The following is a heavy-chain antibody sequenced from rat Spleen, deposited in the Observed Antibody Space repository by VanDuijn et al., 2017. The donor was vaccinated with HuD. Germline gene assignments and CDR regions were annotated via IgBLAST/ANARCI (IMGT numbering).Heavy chain of an antibody. Sequence: EVQLVESGGGLVQPGRSLKLSCAASGFTFSDYAMAWVRQAPKKGLEWVASISPSGGSTYYRDSVKGRFTISRDNAKSTLYLQMDSLRSEDTATYYCARQDTSGYSNWFAYWGQGTLVTVSS. V-gene: IGHV5S23*01. CDR2: ISPSGGST. J-gene: IGHJ3*01. CDR1: GFTFSDYA. D-gene: IGHD4-3*01. CDR3: ARQDTSGYSNWFAY.